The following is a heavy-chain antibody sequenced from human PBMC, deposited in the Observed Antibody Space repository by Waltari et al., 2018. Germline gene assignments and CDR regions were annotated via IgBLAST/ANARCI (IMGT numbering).Heavy chain of an antibody. CDR1: GFNFSRYW. J-gene: IGHJ4*02. D-gene: IGHD2-2*01. CDR2: INYDGSQK. Sequence: DVPLVESGGGLLQRGESLRHSCGDCGFNFSRYWISWVRQTPGKGLQWVANINYDGSQKYYVDSVKGRFTISRDNAKNSVYLQMNSLRVEDTAVYYCAKSRGFEYWGQGALITVSS. V-gene: IGHV3-7*01. CDR3: AKSRGFEY.